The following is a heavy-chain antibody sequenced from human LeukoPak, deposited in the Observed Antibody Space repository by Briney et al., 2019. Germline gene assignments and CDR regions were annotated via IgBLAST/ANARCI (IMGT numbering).Heavy chain of an antibody. D-gene: IGHD3-3*01. Sequence: ASVKVSFKVSGYTLTELAMHWVRQAPGEGLEWMGGFDPEDGETVYAQKFQGRVTMTEDTSTDTAYMELSSLSSEDTAVYFCATYSGYYYYWGQGTLVTVSS. CDR2: FDPEDGET. V-gene: IGHV1-24*01. CDR1: GYTLTELA. J-gene: IGHJ4*02. CDR3: ATYSGYYYY.